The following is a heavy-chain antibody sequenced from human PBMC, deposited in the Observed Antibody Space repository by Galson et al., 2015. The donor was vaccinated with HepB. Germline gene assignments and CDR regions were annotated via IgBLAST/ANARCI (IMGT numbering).Heavy chain of an antibody. CDR2: ISSHDGST. CDR1: GFTFSTYA. D-gene: IGHD3-22*01. CDR3: ASGFPDGRSGGSYLNR. V-gene: IGHV3-23*01. Sequence: SLRLSCAASGFTFSTYAMSWVRQAPGKGLEWVSGISSHDGSTYYADSVKGRFTISRDNSKSTLYVAMNSLREEDSAVYYCASGFPDGRSGGSYLNRWGQGTLVTVSS. J-gene: IGHJ5*02.